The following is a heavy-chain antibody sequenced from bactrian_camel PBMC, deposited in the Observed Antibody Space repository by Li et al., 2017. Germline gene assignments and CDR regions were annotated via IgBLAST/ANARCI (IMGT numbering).Heavy chain of an antibody. CDR1: GYTYSSHC. J-gene: IGHJ4*01. Sequence: HVQLVESGGGSVQAGGSLRLSCVGSGYTYSSHCMGWFRQAPGKEREGVAAIDRDGSTSYTDSVKGRFTIAIDNVKNTLYLQMNSLKTEDTAMYYCAADPYMTRIPPNVPRFDFLGQGTQVTVS. CDR2: IDRDGST. D-gene: IGHD3*01. V-gene: IGHV3S26*01.